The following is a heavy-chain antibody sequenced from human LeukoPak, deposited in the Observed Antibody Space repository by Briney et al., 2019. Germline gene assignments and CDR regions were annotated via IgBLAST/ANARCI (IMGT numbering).Heavy chain of an antibody. D-gene: IGHD3-10*02. V-gene: IGHV3-48*03. Sequence: GGSLRLSCAASGFTFSSFQMNWVRQAPGKGREGVSYISSSGSTIYYADSVKGRFTISRDNAKTSLYLKMNSLRAEDTAVYYCAELGITMIGGVWGKGTTVTISS. J-gene: IGHJ6*04. CDR3: AELGITMIGGV. CDR2: ISSSGSTI. CDR1: GFTFSSFQ.